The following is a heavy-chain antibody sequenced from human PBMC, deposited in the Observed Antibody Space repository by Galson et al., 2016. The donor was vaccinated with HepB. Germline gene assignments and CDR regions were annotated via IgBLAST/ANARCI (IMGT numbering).Heavy chain of an antibody. V-gene: IGHV4-39*01. CDR2: ISYSGNT. J-gene: IGHJ4*02. D-gene: IGHD3-10*01. CDR1: GGSITSSSYY. Sequence: TLSLTCTVSGGSITSSSYYWGWIRQPPGKGLEWIASISYSGNTYYNPSLKSRVTISADTSKKQFSLRLSSVTAADTAVYYCARRNSYYGSSIIDYWGQGTLVTVSS. CDR3: ARRNSYYGSSIIDY.